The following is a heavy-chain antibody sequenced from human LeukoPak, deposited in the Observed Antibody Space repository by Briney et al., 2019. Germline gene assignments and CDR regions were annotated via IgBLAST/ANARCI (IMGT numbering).Heavy chain of an antibody. D-gene: IGHD5-18*01. Sequence: GGSLRLSCAVSGFTFSSYAMSWVRQAPGKGLEWVSAISGSGGSIYYADSVKGRFTISRDNSKDTLYLQMNSLRAEDTAVYYCAKVDTAMVIDYWGQGTLVTVSS. J-gene: IGHJ4*02. CDR3: AKVDTAMVIDY. V-gene: IGHV3-23*01. CDR1: GFTFSSYA. CDR2: ISGSGGSI.